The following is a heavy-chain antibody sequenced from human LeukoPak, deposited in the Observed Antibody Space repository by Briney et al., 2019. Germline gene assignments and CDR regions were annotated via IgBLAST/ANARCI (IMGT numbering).Heavy chain of an antibody. CDR3: ARWSLWFGDAFDI. Sequence: SETLSLTCAVYGGSFSGYYWSWIRQPPGKGLEWIGEINHSGSTNYNPSLKSRVTISVDTSKNQFSLKLSSVTAADTAVYYCARWSLWFGDAFDIWGQGTMVTVSS. V-gene: IGHV4-34*01. CDR2: INHSGST. CDR1: GGSFSGYY. D-gene: IGHD3-10*01. J-gene: IGHJ3*02.